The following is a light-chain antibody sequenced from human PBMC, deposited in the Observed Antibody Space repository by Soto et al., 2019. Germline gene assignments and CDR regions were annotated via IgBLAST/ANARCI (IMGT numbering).Light chain of an antibody. CDR2: EVN. J-gene: IGLJ2*01. CDR3: SSYSSANTVI. V-gene: IGLV2-14*02. CDR1: SSDFGNYNL. Sequence: QSALTQPASVSGSPGQSITISCTGTSSDFGNYNLVSWYQQHPGKVPKLILFEVNKRPSGVSNRFSGSKSGNTASLTISGLQAEDEAQYYCSSYSSANTVIFGGGTKVTVL.